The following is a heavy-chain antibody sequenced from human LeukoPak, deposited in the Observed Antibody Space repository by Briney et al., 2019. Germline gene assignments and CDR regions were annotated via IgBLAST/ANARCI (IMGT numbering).Heavy chain of an antibody. CDR2: IYYSGST. CDR1: GGSIISYY. J-gene: IGHJ4*02. CDR3: ARQPYMLGAYYFDY. V-gene: IGHV4-59*08. Sequence: SETLSLTCTVSGGSIISYYWTWIRQPPGKGLEWIGYIYYSGSTNYNPSLKSRVTISVDTSKNQFSLKLSSVTAADTAVYYCARQPYMLGAYYFDYWGQGTLVTVSS. D-gene: IGHD1-26*01.